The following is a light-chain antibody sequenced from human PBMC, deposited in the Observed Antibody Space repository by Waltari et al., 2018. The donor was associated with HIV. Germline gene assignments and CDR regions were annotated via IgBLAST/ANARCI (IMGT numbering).Light chain of an antibody. CDR1: SSALGSYNL. J-gene: IGLJ3*02. CDR3: ASYAGRNIWL. V-gene: IGLV2-23*02. Sequence: QSALTQPASVSGSPGQSITISCTGTSSALGSYNLVSWYQQHPGRAPKLLLYEVLKRPSGVSNRFSGSKSGSTASLTISGLQAEDEADYYRASYAGRNIWLFGGGTKLTV. CDR2: EVL.